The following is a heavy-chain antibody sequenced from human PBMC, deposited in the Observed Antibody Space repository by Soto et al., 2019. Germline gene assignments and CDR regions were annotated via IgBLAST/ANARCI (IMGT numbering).Heavy chain of an antibody. CDR3: ARGRGNDYSGRYFDS. D-gene: IGHD1-1*01. Sequence: SETLSLTCTVSGGYISSSDYYWTWIRQSPGKGLEYIGYISFTGSTYYNPSLKSRVTVSVDTSNNQFSLNLSSVTAADTAVYFCARGRGNDYSGRYFDSWGQGTLVTVSS. CDR2: ISFTGST. CDR1: GGYISSSDYY. V-gene: IGHV4-30-4*01. J-gene: IGHJ4*02.